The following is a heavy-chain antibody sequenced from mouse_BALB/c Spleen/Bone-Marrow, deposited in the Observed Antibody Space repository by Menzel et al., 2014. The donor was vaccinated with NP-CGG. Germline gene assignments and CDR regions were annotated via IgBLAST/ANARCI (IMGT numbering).Heavy chain of an antibody. J-gene: IGHJ4*01. CDR1: GYSITSGYY. Sequence: VQLQQSGPGLVKPSQSLSLTCSVTGYSITSGYYWNWIRQFPGNKLEWMGYISYDGSNNYNPSLKNRISITRDTSKNQFFLKLNSVTTEGTATYYCAKGGIYLMDYWGQGTSVTVSS. D-gene: IGHD5-5*01. V-gene: IGHV3-6*02. CDR2: ISYDGSN. CDR3: AKGGIYLMDY.